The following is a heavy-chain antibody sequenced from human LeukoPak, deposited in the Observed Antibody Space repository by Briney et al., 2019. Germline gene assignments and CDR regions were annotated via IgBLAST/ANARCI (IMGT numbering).Heavy chain of an antibody. V-gene: IGHV3-72*01. D-gene: IGHD3-10*01. CDR3: ARVQRSLAGYYYGSGRGPYDY. CDR2: TRNKANSYTT. CDR1: GFTFSDHY. J-gene: IGHJ4*02. Sequence: GGSLRLSCAASGFTFSDHYMDWVRQAPGKGLEWVGRTRNKANSYTTEYAASVKGRFTVSRDDSKNSLYLQMNSLKTEDTAVYYCARVQRSLAGYYYGSGRGPYDYWGQGTLVTVSS.